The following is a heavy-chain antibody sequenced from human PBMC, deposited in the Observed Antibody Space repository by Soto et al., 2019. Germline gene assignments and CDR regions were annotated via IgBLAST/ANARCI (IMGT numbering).Heavy chain of an antibody. CDR2: ISASGVTT. Sequence: EVQLLESGGGLVQPGGSLRLSCAASGFAFHTHALSWVRQAPGKGLEWVSGISASGVTTNYADSVKGRFTISRDNSKNTVTLQMNSLRAEDTAFYYCAKDRTPPLSLSPSSQAIKNLLVGQCFDSWGQGTLVTVSS. V-gene: IGHV3-23*01. CDR1: GFAFHTHA. CDR3: AKDRTPPLSLSPSSQAIKNLLVGQCFDS. D-gene: IGHD2-8*02. J-gene: IGHJ4*02.